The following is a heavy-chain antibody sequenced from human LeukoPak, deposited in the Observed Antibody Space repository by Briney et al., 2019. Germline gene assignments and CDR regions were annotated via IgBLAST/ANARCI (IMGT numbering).Heavy chain of an antibody. Sequence: GGSLTRSCAASGFTFSSNYMSWVRQAPGKGLEWVSVIYSGGSTYYSDSVKGRFTISRDNSKNSLYLQMNRLSAEDTAVYYCHSGYGTSFDYWGQGTLFTVSS. V-gene: IGHV3-66*01. CDR3: HSGYGTSFDY. CDR2: IYSGGST. J-gene: IGHJ4*02. CDR1: GFTFSSNY. D-gene: IGHD6-25*01.